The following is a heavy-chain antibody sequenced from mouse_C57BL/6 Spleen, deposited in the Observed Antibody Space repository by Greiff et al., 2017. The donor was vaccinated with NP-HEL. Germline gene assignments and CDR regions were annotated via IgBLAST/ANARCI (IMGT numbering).Heavy chain of an antibody. J-gene: IGHJ4*01. CDR2: INPSSGYT. D-gene: IGHD1-1*01. V-gene: IGHV1-4*01. CDR3: DCYGNYAMDY. Sequence: QVQLQQPGAELVRPGASVKMSCKASGYTFTSYTMHWVKQRPGQGLEWIGYINPSSGYTKYNQKFKDKATLTADKSSSTAYMQLSSLTSEDSADYCCDCYGNYAMDYWGQGTSVTVSS. CDR1: GYTFTSYT.